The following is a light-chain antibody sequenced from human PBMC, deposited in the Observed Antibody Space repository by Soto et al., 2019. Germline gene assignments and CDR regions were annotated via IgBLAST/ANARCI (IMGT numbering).Light chain of an antibody. CDR3: SSYAGSKIYV. CDR1: SSDVGGYSY. V-gene: IGLV2-8*01. Sequence: QSALTQPPSASGSPGQSVTISCTGTSSDVGGYSYVSWYQQHPGKAPKLMIYEVTKRPSGVPDRFSGSKSGNTASLTVSGLQAEDEADYHCSSYAGSKIYVFGTGTKVTVL. CDR2: EVT. J-gene: IGLJ1*01.